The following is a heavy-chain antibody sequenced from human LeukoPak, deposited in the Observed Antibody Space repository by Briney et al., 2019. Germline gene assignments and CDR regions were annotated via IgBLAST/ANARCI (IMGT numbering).Heavy chain of an antibody. CDR2: ISSSSSYI. Sequence: GGSLRLSCAASGFTFSSYSMNWVRQAPGKGLEWVSSISSSSSYIYYADSVKGRFTISRDNSKNTLYLQMNSLRAEDTAVYYCAKGSRSMVRGVYYFDYWGQGTLVTVSS. J-gene: IGHJ4*02. CDR3: AKGSRSMVRGVYYFDY. CDR1: GFTFSSYS. V-gene: IGHV3-21*04. D-gene: IGHD3-10*01.